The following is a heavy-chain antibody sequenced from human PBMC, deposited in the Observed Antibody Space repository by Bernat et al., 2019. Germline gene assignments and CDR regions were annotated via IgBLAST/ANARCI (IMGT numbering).Heavy chain of an antibody. D-gene: IGHD2-2*01. CDR3: ARLLASSTTNCWPDY. V-gene: IGHV3-33*01. CDR1: GFTFSSYG. CDR2: IWYDSSKK. Sequence: QVQLVESGGGVVQPGRSLRLSCTASGFTFSSYGMHWVRQAPGKGPEWVAVIWYDSSKKYYADSVKGRFTISRDNSKNTLYLQMNSLRGEDTAVYYCARLLASSTTNCWPDYWGQGTLVTVSS. J-gene: IGHJ4*02.